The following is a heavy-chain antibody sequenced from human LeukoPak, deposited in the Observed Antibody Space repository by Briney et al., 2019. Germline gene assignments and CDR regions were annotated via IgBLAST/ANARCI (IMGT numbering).Heavy chain of an antibody. D-gene: IGHD1-14*01. J-gene: IGHJ4*02. Sequence: GGSLRLSCGASGFTFSNYGMLWVRRDPGKGLEWVAFIRYDGNNKLYADSVKGRFTISRDNSKNTLYLHINSLRAEDTAVYYCAKDNPPDYWGQGTLVIVSS. CDR3: AKDNPPDY. V-gene: IGHV3-30*02. CDR1: GFTFSNYG. CDR2: IRYDGNNK.